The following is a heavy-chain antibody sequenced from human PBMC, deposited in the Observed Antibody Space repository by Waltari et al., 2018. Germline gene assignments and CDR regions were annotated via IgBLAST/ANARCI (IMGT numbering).Heavy chain of an antibody. V-gene: IGHV3-21*01. J-gene: IGHJ4*02. CDR1: GFTFSSYS. CDR2: ISRSSSYI. Sequence: EVQLVESGGGLVKPGGSLRLSCAASGFTFSSYSMNWVRQAPGKGLEWVSSISRSSSYIYYADSVKGRFTISRDNAKNSLYLQMNSLRAEDTAVYYCARNFLEPDHFDYWGQGTLVTVSS. CDR3: ARNFLEPDHFDY. D-gene: IGHD1-1*01.